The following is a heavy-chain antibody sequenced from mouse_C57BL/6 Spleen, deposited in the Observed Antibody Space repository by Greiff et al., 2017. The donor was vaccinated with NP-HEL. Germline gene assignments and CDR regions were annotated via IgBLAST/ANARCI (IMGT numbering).Heavy chain of an antibody. J-gene: IGHJ4*01. CDR2: IYPGGGYT. V-gene: IGHV1-63*01. CDR1: GYTFTNYW. CDR3: ARRSSEQYYAMDY. Sequence: QVQLQQSGAELVRPGTSVKMSCKASGYTFTNYWIGWAKQRPGHGLEWIGDIYPGGGYTKYNEKFKGKATLTADKSSRTAYMQFRSLTSEDSAIYYCARRSSEQYYAMDYWGQGTSVTVSS. D-gene: IGHD3-2*02.